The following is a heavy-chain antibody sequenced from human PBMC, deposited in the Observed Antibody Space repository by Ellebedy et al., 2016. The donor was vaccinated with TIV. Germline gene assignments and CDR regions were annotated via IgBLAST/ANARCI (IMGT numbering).Heavy chain of an antibody. CDR3: ARGGYYSFDS. D-gene: IGHD6-13*01. J-gene: IGHJ4*02. CDR1: TFSFSGDT. V-gene: IGHV3-21*04. CDR2: ISRSNYI. Sequence: GESLKICCAAATFSFSGDTMNWVRQAPGKGLEWVASISRSNYIFYTDSVKGRFTISRDNTEKSLYLQMNSRRAEDTDVYYCARGGYYSFDSWGQGTLVTVSS.